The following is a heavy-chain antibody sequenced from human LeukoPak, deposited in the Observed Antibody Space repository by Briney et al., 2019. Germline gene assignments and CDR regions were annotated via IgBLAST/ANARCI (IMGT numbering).Heavy chain of an antibody. J-gene: IGHJ4*02. D-gene: IGHD3-9*01. CDR3: ARDATGYYFDY. V-gene: IGHV4-59*01. Sequence: ASETLSLTCTVAGGSISSYYWSWIRQPPGKGLEWIGYIYYSGSTNYNPSLKSRVTISVDTSENQFSLKLSSVTAADTAVYYCARDATGYYFDYWGQGTLVTVSS. CDR2: IYYSGST. CDR1: GGSISSYY.